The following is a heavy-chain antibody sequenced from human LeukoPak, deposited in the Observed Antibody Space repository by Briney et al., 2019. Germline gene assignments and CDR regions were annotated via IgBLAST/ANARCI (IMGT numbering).Heavy chain of an antibody. V-gene: IGHV4-4*09. D-gene: IGHD5-18*01. CDR3: ASRDSAMVFFHL. CDR1: GGSISSYY. CDR2: IYTSGST. J-gene: IGHJ4*02. Sequence: PSETLSLTCTVSGGSISSYYWSWIRQPPGKGLEWIGCIYTSGSTNYNPSLKSRVTISVDTSKNQCSLKLRSVTAADTAVYYCASRDSAMVFFHLWGQEPLVTVSS.